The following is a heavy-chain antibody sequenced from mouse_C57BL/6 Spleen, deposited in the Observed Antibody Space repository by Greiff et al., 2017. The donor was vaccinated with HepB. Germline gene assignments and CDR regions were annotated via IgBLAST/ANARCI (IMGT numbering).Heavy chain of an antibody. CDR1: GYTFTSYW. CDR3: TREVYYGSSFYYFDY. V-gene: IGHV1-5*01. CDR2: IYPGNSDT. D-gene: IGHD1-1*01. J-gene: IGHJ2*01. Sequence: VQLQQSGTVLARPGASVKMSCKTSGYTFTSYWMHWVKQRPGQGLEWIGAIYPGNSDTSYNQKFKGKAKLTAVTSASTAYMELSSLTNEDSAVYYCTREVYYGSSFYYFDYWGQGTTLTVSS.